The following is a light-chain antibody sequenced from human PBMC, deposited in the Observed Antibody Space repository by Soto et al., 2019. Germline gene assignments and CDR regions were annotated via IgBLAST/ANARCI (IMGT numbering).Light chain of an antibody. CDR3: QQYNSYPVT. CDR1: QSINSF. Sequence: DIQFTQSPFFLSASVGDRVTLPCLASQSINSFLAWFQQKPGKAPKLLISDASSLESGVPSRFSGSGSETEFTLTITSLQPEDSATYYCQQYNSYPVTFGQGTKVDIK. J-gene: IGKJ1*01. CDR2: DAS. V-gene: IGKV1-9*01.